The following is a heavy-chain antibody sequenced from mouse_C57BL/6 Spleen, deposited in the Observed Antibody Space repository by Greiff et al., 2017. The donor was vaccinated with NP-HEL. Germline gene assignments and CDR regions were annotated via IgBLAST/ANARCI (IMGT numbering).Heavy chain of an antibody. CDR1: GYTFTDYE. J-gene: IGHJ3*01. D-gene: IGHD2-2*01. Sequence: LQESGAELVRPGASVTLSCKASGYTFTDYEMHWVKQTPVHGLEWIGAIDPETGGTAYNQKFKGKAILTADKSSSTAYMELRSLTSEDSAVYYCTREGATMVSPFAYWGQGTLVTVSA. V-gene: IGHV1-15*01. CDR3: TREGATMVSPFAY. CDR2: IDPETGGT.